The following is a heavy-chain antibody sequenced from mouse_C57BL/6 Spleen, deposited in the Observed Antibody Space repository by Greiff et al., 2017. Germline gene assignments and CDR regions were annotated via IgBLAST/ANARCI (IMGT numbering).Heavy chain of an antibody. V-gene: IGHV7-3*01. CDR1: GFTFTDYY. CDR2: IRNKANGYTT. CDR3: ARWNYDYDYFDY. J-gene: IGHJ2*01. Sequence: DVQLVESGGGLVQPGGSLSLSCAASGFTFTDYYMSWVRQPPGKALEWLGFIRNKANGYTTEYSASVKGRFTISRDNSQSILYLQMNALRAEDSATYYCARWNYDYDYFDYWGQGTTLTVSS. D-gene: IGHD2-4*01.